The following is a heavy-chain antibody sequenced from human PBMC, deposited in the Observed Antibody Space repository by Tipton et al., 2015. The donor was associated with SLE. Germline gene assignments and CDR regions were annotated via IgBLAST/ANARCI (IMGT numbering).Heavy chain of an antibody. CDR1: GFTFSDYY. CDR3: ATYDREPHDAFDI. Sequence: SLRLSCAASGFTFSDYYMSWIRQPPGKGLEWVSYISRSGSSSHYADAVKGRFTVSRDNARNSVYLQMNGLRAEDTAVYYCATYDREPHDAFDIWGPGTMVTVSS. D-gene: IGHD3-22*01. CDR2: ISRSGSSS. J-gene: IGHJ3*02. V-gene: IGHV3-11*01.